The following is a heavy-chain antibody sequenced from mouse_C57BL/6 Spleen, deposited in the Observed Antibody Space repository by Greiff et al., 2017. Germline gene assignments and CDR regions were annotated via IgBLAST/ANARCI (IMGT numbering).Heavy chain of an antibody. CDR1: GYTFTSYW. D-gene: IGHD2-4*01. CDR2: IHPNSGST. Sequence: QVQLQQPGAELVKPGASVKLSCTASGYTFTSYWMHWVKQRPGQGLEWIGMIHPNSGSTNYNETFKSKATLTVAKSSSTAYMQLSSLTSEDSAVYYCARFYDYDVAYWGQGTLVTVSA. CDR3: ARFYDYDVAY. J-gene: IGHJ3*01. V-gene: IGHV1-64*01.